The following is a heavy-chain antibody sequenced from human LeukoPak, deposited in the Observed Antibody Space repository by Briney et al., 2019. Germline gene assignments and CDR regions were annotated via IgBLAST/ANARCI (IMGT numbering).Heavy chain of an antibody. CDR2: MNPNSGNT. D-gene: IGHD3-3*01. CDR3: ARGVSPYTIFGVVIGGGTAFDP. Sequence: ASVKVSCKASGYTFTSYDINWVRQATGQGLEWMGWMNPNSGNTGYAQKFQGRVTITRNTSISTAYMELSSLRSEDTAVYYCARGVSPYTIFGVVIGGGTAFDPWGQGTLVTVSS. CDR1: GYTFTSYD. V-gene: IGHV1-8*03. J-gene: IGHJ5*02.